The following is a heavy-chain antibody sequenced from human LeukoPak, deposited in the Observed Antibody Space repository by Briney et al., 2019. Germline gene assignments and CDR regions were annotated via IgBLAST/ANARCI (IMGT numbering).Heavy chain of an antibody. D-gene: IGHD3-10*01. J-gene: IGHJ6*02. CDR1: GYTFTSYY. CDR3: ARDSENYYGMDV. V-gene: IGHV1-46*01. Sequence: APVKVSCKASGYTFTSYYMHWVRQAPGQGLEWMGIINPSGGSTSYAQKFQGRVTMTRDTSTSTVYMELSSLRSEDTAVYYCARDSENYYGMDVWGQGTTVTVSS. CDR2: INPSGGST.